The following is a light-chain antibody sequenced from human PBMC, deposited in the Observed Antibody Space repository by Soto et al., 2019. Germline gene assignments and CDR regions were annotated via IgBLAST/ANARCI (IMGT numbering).Light chain of an antibody. CDR1: NSDVGAYDY. CDR3: SSFTTSTTLV. CDR2: DVT. Sequence: QSALTQPASVSGSPGQSITIPCTGTNSDVGAYDYVSWYQQHPGKVPKLIIYDVTSRPSGVSNRFSGSKSGNTASLFISGLQAEDEADYYCSSFTTSTTLVFGAGTKVTVL. V-gene: IGLV2-14*03. J-gene: IGLJ1*01.